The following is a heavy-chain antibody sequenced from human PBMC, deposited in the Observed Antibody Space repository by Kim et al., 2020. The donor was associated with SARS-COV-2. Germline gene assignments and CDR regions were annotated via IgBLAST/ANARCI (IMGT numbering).Heavy chain of an antibody. V-gene: IGHV1-3*01. CDR2: INAGNGNT. CDR1: GYTFTTYA. D-gene: IGHD1-1*01. Sequence: ASVKVSCKASGYTFTTYAIHWVRQAPGQRLEWMGWINAGNGNTKYSQKFQGRVTITRDTSANIAYMEVSSLTFEDTAVYYCARDRTTATRYWYFDLWGRGTLVTVAS. J-gene: IGHJ2*01. CDR3: ARDRTTATRYWYFDL.